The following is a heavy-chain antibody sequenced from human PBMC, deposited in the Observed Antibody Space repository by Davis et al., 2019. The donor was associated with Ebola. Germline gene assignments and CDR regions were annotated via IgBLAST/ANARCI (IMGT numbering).Heavy chain of an antibody. V-gene: IGHV3-43D*03. D-gene: IGHD2-21*02. CDR2: ISWDGGST. Sequence: PGGSLRLSCAASGFTFDDYAMHWVRQAPGKGLEWVSLISWDGGSTYYADSVKGRFTISRDNSKNSLYLQMNSLRAEDTALYYCAKDIGPGGRPVTDGFDYWGQGTLVTVSS. J-gene: IGHJ4*02. CDR1: GFTFDDYA. CDR3: AKDIGPGGRPVTDGFDY.